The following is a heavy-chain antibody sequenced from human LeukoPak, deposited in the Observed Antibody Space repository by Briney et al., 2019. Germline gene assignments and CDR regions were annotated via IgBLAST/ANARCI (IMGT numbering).Heavy chain of an antibody. CDR2: INAGKGNT. CDR1: GYRVTSYS. J-gene: IGHJ3*02. Sequence: ASVKVSCKASGYRVTSYSIHWVRQAPGQRPEWMGWINAGKGNTKYSQKFQGRVTITRDTSASTTYMEVSSLRSEDTAVYHCARTQGVYYGGNSGAFDIWGQGTVVTVSS. V-gene: IGHV1-3*01. CDR3: ARTQGVYYGGNSGAFDI. D-gene: IGHD4-23*01.